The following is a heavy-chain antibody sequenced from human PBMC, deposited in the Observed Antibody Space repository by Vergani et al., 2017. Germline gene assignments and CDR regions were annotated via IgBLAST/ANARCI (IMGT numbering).Heavy chain of an antibody. CDR2: IYNSGNG. CDR3: ASGEYYSDSTSHFRGRYFDV. D-gene: IGHD3-16*01. V-gene: IGHV4-39*01. Sequence: QMQLQESGPGLVKASETLSLTCTVSGDSIISRSYYWGWIRQPPGKGLEWIGSIYNSGNGDSSSSLKSRVTISADTSKNQFSLRLTSVTAADTAVYYCASGEYYSDSTSHFRGRYFDVWGRGTLVTVPS. CDR1: GDSIISRSYY. J-gene: IGHJ2*01.